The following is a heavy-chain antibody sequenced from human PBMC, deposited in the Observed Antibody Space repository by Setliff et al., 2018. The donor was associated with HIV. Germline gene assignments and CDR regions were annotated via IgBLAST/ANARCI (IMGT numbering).Heavy chain of an antibody. CDR1: GFTFSTYW. V-gene: IGHV3-7*03. CDR2: IRQDGSEK. D-gene: IGHD2-2*01. CDR3: ATQPPAALSYYYYYMDV. J-gene: IGHJ6*03. Sequence: PGESLKISCAASGFTFSTYWMNWVRQAPGKGLEWVANIRQDGSEKYYVDSVKGRFTISRDNAKNSLYLQMNSLRAEDTAVYYCATQPPAALSYYYYYMDVWGKGTTVTVSS.